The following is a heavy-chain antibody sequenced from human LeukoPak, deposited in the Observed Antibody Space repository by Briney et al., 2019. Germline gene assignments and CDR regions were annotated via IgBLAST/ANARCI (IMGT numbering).Heavy chain of an antibody. V-gene: IGHV4-59*08. D-gene: IGHD3-10*01. CDR2: IYYSEST. CDR1: GGSFSGYY. J-gene: IGHJ6*03. Sequence: SETLSLTCAVYGGSFSGYYWSWIRQPPGKGLEWIGYIYYSESTNYNPSLKSRVTISVDTSKNLFSLKLSSVTAADTAVYYCASVRRGFGESSKYYSYYYMDVWGNGTTVTISS. CDR3: ASVRRGFGESSKYYSYYYMDV.